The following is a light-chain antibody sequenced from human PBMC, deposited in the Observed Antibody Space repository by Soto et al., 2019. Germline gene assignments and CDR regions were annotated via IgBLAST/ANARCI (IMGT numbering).Light chain of an antibody. J-gene: IGLJ3*02. CDR1: SSNIGAGYD. CDR2: GNS. Sequence: SVLTQPHSVSGAPGQRVTLSCTGSSSNIGAGYDVHWYQQLPGTAPKLLIYGNSNRPSGVPDRFSGSKSGTSASLAITGLRAEDEADYYCQSYDCGLSGSGVFGGGTKLTVL. CDR3: QSYDCGLSGSGV. V-gene: IGLV1-40*01.